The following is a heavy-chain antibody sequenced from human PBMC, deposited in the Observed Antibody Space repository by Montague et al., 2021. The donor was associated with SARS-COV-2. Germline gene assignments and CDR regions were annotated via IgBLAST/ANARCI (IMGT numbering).Heavy chain of an antibody. J-gene: IGHJ4*02. CDR2: IDWDDDK. V-gene: IGHV2-70*01. CDR3: ARGRYGGNRGYYFDY. CDR1: GFSLSTSGVC. D-gene: IGHD4-23*01. Sequence: PVLVKPTQTLTLTCTFSGFSLSTSGVCVSWIRQPPGKALEWLALIDWDDDKYYSTSLKTRLTISKDTSKNQVVLTMTNMDPVDTATYYCARGRYGGNRGYYFDYWGQGTLVTVSS.